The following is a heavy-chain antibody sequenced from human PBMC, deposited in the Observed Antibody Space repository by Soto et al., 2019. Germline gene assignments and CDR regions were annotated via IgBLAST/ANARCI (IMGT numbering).Heavy chain of an antibody. Sequence: QVQLQESGPGLVKPSETLSLTCAVSGGSISGYYWSWIRQPPGKGLEWIGYIYYSGSINYNPSLKSRATISLDTSKNQFSLKLTSVTAADTAVYYCARGLTTVIHFDYWGQGTLVTVSS. D-gene: IGHD4-4*01. J-gene: IGHJ4*02. CDR2: IYYSGSI. V-gene: IGHV4-59*01. CDR3: ARGLTTVIHFDY. CDR1: GGSISGYY.